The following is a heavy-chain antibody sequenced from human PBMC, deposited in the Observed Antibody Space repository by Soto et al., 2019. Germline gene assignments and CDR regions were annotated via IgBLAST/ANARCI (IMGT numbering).Heavy chain of an antibody. J-gene: IGHJ6*03. CDR3: AITTVTSHYYYYYMDV. V-gene: IGHV4-34*01. Sequence: PSESLSLTCAVCGGSFSGYYWSWIRQPPGKGLEWIGEINHSGSTNYNPSLKSRVTISVDTSKNQFSLKLSSVTAADTAVYYCAITTVTSHYYYYYMDVWGKGTTVTVSS. D-gene: IGHD4-4*01. CDR2: INHSGST. CDR1: GGSFSGYY.